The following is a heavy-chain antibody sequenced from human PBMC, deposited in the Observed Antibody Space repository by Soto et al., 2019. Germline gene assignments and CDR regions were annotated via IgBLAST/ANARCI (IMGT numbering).Heavy chain of an antibody. CDR1: GFTFSDYY. CDR2: ISGSGGST. V-gene: IGHV3-23*04. CDR3: AKDWTYSSSYAFDI. J-gene: IGHJ3*02. D-gene: IGHD6-6*01. Sequence: VQLVESGGGLVKPGGSLRLSCAASGFTFSDYYMSWIRQAPGKGLEWVSTISGSGGSTYYADSVKGRFTISRDNSKNTLYLQMNSLRAEDTAVYYCAKDWTYSSSYAFDIWGQGTMVTVSS.